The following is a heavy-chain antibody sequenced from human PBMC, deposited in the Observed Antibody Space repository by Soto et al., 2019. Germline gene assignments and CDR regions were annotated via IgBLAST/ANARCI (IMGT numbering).Heavy chain of an antibody. Sequence: VHLLESGGGLVQPGGSLRLSCAASGFTFNSYAMSWVRQAPGKGLEWVSAISDSGGSTYYADSVTGRFTISRDESKNTLDMQMNNLRAEDTAVYYCAKMRGRYCGSDSGAYMDVWGKGTTVTVPS. CDR3: AKMRGRYCGSDSGAYMDV. V-gene: IGHV3-23*01. J-gene: IGHJ6*03. CDR2: ISDSGGST. D-gene: IGHD3-10*01. CDR1: GFTFNSYA.